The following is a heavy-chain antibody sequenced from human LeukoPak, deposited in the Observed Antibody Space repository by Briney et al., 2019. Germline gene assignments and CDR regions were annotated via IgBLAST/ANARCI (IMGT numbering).Heavy chain of an antibody. Sequence: SETLSLTCSVSGGAISTFYWIWIRQPPGKGLEWIGCIQNSGSTEYNPSLESRVTISVDRSRNQFSLKLTSVTAADTAVYFCARGYGYNSEYWGQGTLVTVSP. CDR3: ARGYGYNSEY. D-gene: IGHD5-24*01. J-gene: IGHJ4*02. CDR1: GGAISTFY. CDR2: IQNSGST. V-gene: IGHV4-59*13.